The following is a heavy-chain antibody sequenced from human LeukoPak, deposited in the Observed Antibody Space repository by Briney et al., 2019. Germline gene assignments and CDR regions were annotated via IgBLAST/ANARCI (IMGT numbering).Heavy chain of an antibody. D-gene: IGHD4-23*01. CDR2: IYYSGST. V-gene: IGHV4-59*01. Sequence: SETLSLTCTVSGGSISSYYWSWIRQPPGKGMEWVGYIYYSGSTNYNPSLKSRVTISVDTSKNQFSLKLSSVTAADTAVYYCARVQAYGGKGYFDYWGQGTLVTVSS. CDR3: ARVQAYGGKGYFDY. CDR1: GGSISSYY. J-gene: IGHJ4*02.